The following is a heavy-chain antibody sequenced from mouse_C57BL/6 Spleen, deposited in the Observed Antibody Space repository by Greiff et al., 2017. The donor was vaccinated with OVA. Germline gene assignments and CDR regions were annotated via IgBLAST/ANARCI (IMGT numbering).Heavy chain of an antibody. CDR2: INPSTGGT. D-gene: IGHD2-3*01. V-gene: IGHV1-42*01. CDR1: GYSFTGYY. CDR3: ARLIYDTYYFDY. Sequence: VQLQQSGPELVKPGASVKISCKASGYSFTGYYMNWVKQSPEKSLEWIGEINPSTGGTTYNQKFKAKATLTVDKSSSTAYMQLKSLTSEDSAVYYCARLIYDTYYFDYWGQGTTLTVSS. J-gene: IGHJ2*01.